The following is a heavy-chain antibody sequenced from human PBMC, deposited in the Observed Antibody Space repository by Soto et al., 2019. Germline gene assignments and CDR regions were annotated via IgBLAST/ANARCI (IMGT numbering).Heavy chain of an antibody. D-gene: IGHD6-13*01. CDR2: INPNSGGT. J-gene: IGHJ6*02. Sequence: ASVKVSCKASGYTFTGYYMHWVRPAPGQGLEWMGWINPNSGGTNYAQKFQGWVTMTRDTSISTAYMELSRLRSDDTAVYYCARVRGVYSEAYGMDVWGQGTTVTVSS. V-gene: IGHV1-2*04. CDR3: ARVRGVYSEAYGMDV. CDR1: GYTFTGYY.